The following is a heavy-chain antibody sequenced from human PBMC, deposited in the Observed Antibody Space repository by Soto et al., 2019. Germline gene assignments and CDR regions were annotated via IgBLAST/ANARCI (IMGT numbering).Heavy chain of an antibody. CDR1: VGSFSGYY. Sequence: QVQLQQWGAGLLKPSETLSLTCAVYVGSFSGYYWTWIRQPPGKGLEWIGEINHSGSTNYNPSLKRRVSISVDTSKNQFSLELNSVSAADTAVYYCARVGDCSHTSCRSYGYWGQGTLVTVSS. V-gene: IGHV4-34*01. D-gene: IGHD2-2*01. CDR2: INHSGST. J-gene: IGHJ4*02. CDR3: ARVGDCSHTSCRSYGY.